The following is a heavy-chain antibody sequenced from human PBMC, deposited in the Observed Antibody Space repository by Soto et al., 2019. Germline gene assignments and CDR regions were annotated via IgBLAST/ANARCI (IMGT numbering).Heavy chain of an antibody. J-gene: IGHJ4*02. D-gene: IGHD2-15*01. V-gene: IGHV3-9*01. CDR3: AKDSCSGGSCYEGPFDY. CDR2: ISWNSGSI. CDR1: GFTFDDYA. Sequence: HPGGSLRLSCAASGFTFDDYAMHWVRQAPGKGLEWVSGISWNSGSIGYADSVKGRFTISRDNAKNSLYLQMNSLRAEDTALYYCAKDSCSGGSCYEGPFDYWGQGTLVTVSS.